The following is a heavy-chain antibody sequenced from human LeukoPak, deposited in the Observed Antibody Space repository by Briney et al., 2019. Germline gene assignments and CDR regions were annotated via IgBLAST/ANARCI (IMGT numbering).Heavy chain of an antibody. J-gene: IGHJ4*02. Sequence: PSETLSLTCTVSGGSISSYYWSWIRQPPGKGLEWIGYIYYSGSTNYNPSLKSRVTISVDTSKNQFSLKLSSATAADTAVYYCAGLMITSHWGQGTLVTVSS. V-gene: IGHV4-59*01. CDR1: GGSISSYY. CDR3: AGLMITSH. D-gene: IGHD3-16*01. CDR2: IYYSGST.